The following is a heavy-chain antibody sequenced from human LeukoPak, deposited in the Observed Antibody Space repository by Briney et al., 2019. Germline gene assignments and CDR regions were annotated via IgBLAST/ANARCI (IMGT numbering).Heavy chain of an antibody. J-gene: IGHJ6*02. CDR3: ARDGTRYCSSTSCYSGYYYYGMDV. V-gene: IGHV3-23*01. CDR2: ISGSGGST. Sequence: GGSLRLSCAASGVTFSSYAMSWVRQAPGKGLEWVSAISGSGGSTYYADSVKGRFTISRDNAKNSLYLQMNSLRAEDTAVYYCARDGTRYCSSTSCYSGYYYYGMDVWGQGTTVTVSS. CDR1: GVTFSSYA. D-gene: IGHD2-2*02.